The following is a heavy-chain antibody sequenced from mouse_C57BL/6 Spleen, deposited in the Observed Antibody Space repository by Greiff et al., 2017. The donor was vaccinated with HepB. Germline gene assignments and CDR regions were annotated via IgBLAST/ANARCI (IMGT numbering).Heavy chain of an antibody. CDR3: ARGEEFPWFAY. V-gene: IGHV1-53*01. CDR2: INPSNGGT. Sequence: ESGTELVKPGASVKLSCKASGYTFTSYWMHWVKQRPGQGLEWIGNINPSNGGTNYNEKFKSKATLTVDISSSTAYMQLSSLTSEDSAVYYCARGEEFPWFAYWGQGTLVTVSA. J-gene: IGHJ3*01. CDR1: GYTFTSYW.